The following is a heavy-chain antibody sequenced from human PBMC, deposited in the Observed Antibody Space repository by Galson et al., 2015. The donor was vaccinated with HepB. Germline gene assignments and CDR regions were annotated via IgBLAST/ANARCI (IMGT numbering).Heavy chain of an antibody. CDR2: IHYDGSNK. CDR3: AKDRGDSSGHYYFDY. V-gene: IGHV3-30*02. D-gene: IGHD3-22*01. CDR1: GFTFGSYG. J-gene: IGHJ4*02. Sequence: SLRLSCAASGFTFGSYGMHWVRQAPGKGLEWVSFIHYDGSNKYYADSVKGRFTISRDNSKNTLYVQMNSLRAEDTAVYYCAKDRGDSSGHYYFDYWGQGTLVTVSS.